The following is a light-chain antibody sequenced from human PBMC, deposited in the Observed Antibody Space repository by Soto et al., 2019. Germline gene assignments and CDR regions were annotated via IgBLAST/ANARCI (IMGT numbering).Light chain of an antibody. CDR2: EVS. Sequence: QSALTQPPSASGSPGQSVTISCTGTSSDVGGHNYVSWYQQHPGKAPKLMIYEVSKRPSGVPDRFSGSKSDNTASLTVSGLQAEDEADYYCSSYTRSSTYVFGTGTKVTVL. J-gene: IGLJ1*01. CDR1: SSDVGGHNY. CDR3: SSYTRSSTYV. V-gene: IGLV2-8*01.